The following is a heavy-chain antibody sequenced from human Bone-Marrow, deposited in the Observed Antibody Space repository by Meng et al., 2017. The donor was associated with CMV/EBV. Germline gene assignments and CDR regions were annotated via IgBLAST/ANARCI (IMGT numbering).Heavy chain of an antibody. D-gene: IGHD3-16*01. J-gene: IGHJ4*02. CDR1: SGGYY. CDR3: ARGARRIMITFGEVEGGFDY. CDR2: IYHSGST. V-gene: IGHV4-30-2*01. Sequence: SGGYYWSWIRQHPGKGLEWIGYIYHSGSTYYNPSLKSRVTISVDRSKNQFSLKLSSVTAADTAVYYCARGARRIMITFGEVEGGFDYWGQGTLVTVSS.